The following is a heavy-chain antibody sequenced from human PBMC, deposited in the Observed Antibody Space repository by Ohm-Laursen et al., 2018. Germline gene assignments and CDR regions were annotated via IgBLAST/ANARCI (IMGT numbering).Heavy chain of an antibody. Sequence: SVKVSCKASGYTFTTFGVIWVRQAPGQGLEWMGWINPYNGNTNYAQNLQDRVTMTTDTSTSTAYMELRSLRSDDTAVYYCARDGGSTWYAYFDYWGQGSLVTVSS. V-gene: IGHV1-18*01. J-gene: IGHJ4*02. D-gene: IGHD2/OR15-2a*01. CDR1: GYTFTTFG. CDR2: INPYNGNT. CDR3: ARDGGSTWYAYFDY.